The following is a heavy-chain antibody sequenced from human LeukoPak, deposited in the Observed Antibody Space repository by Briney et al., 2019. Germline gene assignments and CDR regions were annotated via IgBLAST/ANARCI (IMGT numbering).Heavy chain of an antibody. CDR3: ARDFSAGTVDY. V-gene: IGHV3-7*04. CDR2: IKQDGSEK. CDR1: GFTFSTYC. D-gene: IGHD6-13*01. J-gene: IGHJ4*02. Sequence: GGSLRLSCAASGFTFSTYCMSWIRQAPGKGLEWVANIKQDGSEKYYVDSVKGRYTISRDNAKNSLYLQMNSLRAEDTAVYYCARDFSAGTVDYWGQGTLVTVSS.